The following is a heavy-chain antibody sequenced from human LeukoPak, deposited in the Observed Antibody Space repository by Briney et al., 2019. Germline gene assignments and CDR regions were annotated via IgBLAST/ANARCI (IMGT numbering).Heavy chain of an antibody. J-gene: IGHJ4*02. CDR2: ISAHNGNT. Sequence: ASVKVPCKASGYTFTSYGISRVRQAPGQGLEWMGWISAHNGNTNYAQKLQGRVTMTTDTSTSTAYMELRSLRADDTAVYYCARVSPRDYYYDSSGSDYWGQGTLVTVSS. CDR3: ARVSPRDYYYDSSGSDY. V-gene: IGHV1-18*01. D-gene: IGHD3-22*01. CDR1: GYTFTSYG.